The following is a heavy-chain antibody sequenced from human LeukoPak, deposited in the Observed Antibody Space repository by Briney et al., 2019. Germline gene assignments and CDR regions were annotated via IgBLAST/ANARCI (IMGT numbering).Heavy chain of an antibody. CDR2: INPNSGGT. J-gene: IGHJ5*02. CDR3: ASSGYNWNEDGGDWFDP. Sequence: ASVKVSCKASGYTFTGYYMHWVRQAPGQGLEWMGWINPNSGGTNYAQKFQGRVTMTRDTSISTAYMELSRLRSDDTAVYYCASSGYNWNEDGGDWFDPWGQGTLVTVSS. V-gene: IGHV1-2*02. D-gene: IGHD1-1*01. CDR1: GYTFTGYY.